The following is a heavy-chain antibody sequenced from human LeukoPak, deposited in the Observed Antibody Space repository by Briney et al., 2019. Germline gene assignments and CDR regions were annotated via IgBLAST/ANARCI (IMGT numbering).Heavy chain of an antibody. J-gene: IGHJ4*02. CDR1: GDSIRSYY. Sequence: SETLSLTCTVSGDSIRSYYWSWIRQPAGKELEWVGRIYTSGTTNYNPSLSSRVTMSVDTSRNQFSLKLSSVSAADTAVYYCARGSSHGYGNDFDYWGQGTLVTVSS. V-gene: IGHV4-4*07. CDR3: ARGSSHGYGNDFDY. CDR2: IYTSGTT. D-gene: IGHD2-2*03.